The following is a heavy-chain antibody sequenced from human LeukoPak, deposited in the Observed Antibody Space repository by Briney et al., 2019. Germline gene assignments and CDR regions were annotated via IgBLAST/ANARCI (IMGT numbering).Heavy chain of an antibody. CDR3: TTDEDWNYARKDV. CDR2: TVSEIDGGTT. CDR1: GFTFSSYA. Sequence: GGSLRLSCAASGFTFSSYAMSWVRQVPGKGLEWVGQTVSEIDGGTTDYATPVKGRFTISRDDSKSTLYLQMNSLKIEDTAVYYCTTDEDWNYARKDVWGQGATVIVSS. J-gene: IGHJ6*02. V-gene: IGHV3-15*04. D-gene: IGHD1-7*01.